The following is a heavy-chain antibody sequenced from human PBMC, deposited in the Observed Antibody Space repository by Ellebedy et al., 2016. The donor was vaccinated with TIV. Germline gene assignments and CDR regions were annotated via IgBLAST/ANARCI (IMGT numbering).Heavy chain of an antibody. J-gene: IGHJ5*02. CDR2: IDPSGGTT. Sequence: AASVKVSCKASGYIFTNHYIHWVRQAPGQRPEWMGIIDPSGGTTSYAQKFQGRVTLTRDTSTSTVYMELSSLRSEDTAVYYCARAGSMETAFNWFDPWGQGTLVTVSS. D-gene: IGHD1-14*01. V-gene: IGHV1-46*01. CDR1: GYIFTNHY. CDR3: ARAGSMETAFNWFDP.